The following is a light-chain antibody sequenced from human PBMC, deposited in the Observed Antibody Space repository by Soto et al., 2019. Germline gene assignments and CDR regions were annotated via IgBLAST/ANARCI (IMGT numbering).Light chain of an antibody. Sequence: IQMTQSPSSLSASVGDRITITCRASQSISRYLNWYQHKPGKAPKLLINAASSLERGVPSRFSGGGSGTDFTLNISSLQPDDFATYYCQQNYRATPWTFGQGTKVDNK. J-gene: IGKJ1*01. CDR3: QQNYRATPWT. V-gene: IGKV1-39*01. CDR2: AAS. CDR1: QSISRY.